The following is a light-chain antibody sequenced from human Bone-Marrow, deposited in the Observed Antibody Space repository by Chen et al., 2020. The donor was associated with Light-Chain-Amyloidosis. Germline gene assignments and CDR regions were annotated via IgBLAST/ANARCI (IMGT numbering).Light chain of an antibody. CDR1: SSDFGGYNH. V-gene: IGLV2-14*01. Sequence: QSALTQPASVSGSPGQSITISCTGTSSDFGGYNHVSWYHQHPDKAPKLMIYEVTNRPSWVPDRFSGSKSDNTASLTISGLQTEDEADYFCSSYTITNTLVFGSGTRVTVL. J-gene: IGLJ1*01. CDR2: EVT. CDR3: SSYTITNTLV.